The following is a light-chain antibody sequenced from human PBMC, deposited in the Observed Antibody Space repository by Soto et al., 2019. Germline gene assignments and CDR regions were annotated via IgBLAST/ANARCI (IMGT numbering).Light chain of an antibody. V-gene: IGKV1-39*01. CDR1: QSVSSN. CDR2: GAS. CDR3: QQYNNCSGT. Sequence: DILMTQSPSSLSVSVGERVTITCRASQSVSSNLAWYQQKPGQAPKLLIYGASTMQTGIPSRFSGSGSGTEFTLTISSLRSEDFAIYYCQQYNNCSGTFGQGTKVDI. J-gene: IGKJ1*01.